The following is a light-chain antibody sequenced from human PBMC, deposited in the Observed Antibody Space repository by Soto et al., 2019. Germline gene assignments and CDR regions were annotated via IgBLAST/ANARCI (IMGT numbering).Light chain of an antibody. CDR2: DDT. J-gene: IGLJ2*01. CDR3: QVWDRSSGHMV. CDR1: NIESKS. Sequence: SYELTQPPSVSVAPGQTARITCEGTNIESKSVHWYRQKSGQAAVLAVYDDTDRPSGIPERFSGSNSGNTATLTISRVEAGDAADYYCQVWDRSSGHMVFGGGTKLTVL. V-gene: IGLV3-21*02.